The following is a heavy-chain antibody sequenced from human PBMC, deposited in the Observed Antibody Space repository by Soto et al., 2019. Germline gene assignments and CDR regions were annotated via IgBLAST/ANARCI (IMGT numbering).Heavy chain of an antibody. J-gene: IGHJ6*02. CDR3: ARMTVAAHYYYYGMDV. V-gene: IGHV2-70*01. CDR2: IDWDDDK. Sequence: SGPTLVNPTQTLTLTCTFSGFSLCTSGMCVSWIRQPPGKALEWLALIDWDDDKYYSTSLKTRLTISKDTSKNQVVLTMTNMDPVDTATYYCARMTVAAHYYYYGMDVWGQGTTVTVSS. CDR1: GFSLCTSGMC. D-gene: IGHD6-19*01.